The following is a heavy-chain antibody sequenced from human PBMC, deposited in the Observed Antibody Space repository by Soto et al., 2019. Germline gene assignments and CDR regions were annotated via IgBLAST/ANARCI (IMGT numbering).Heavy chain of an antibody. CDR3: AIRRYSYLF. CDR2: INHSGST. CDR1: GGSFSGYY. D-gene: IGHD5-18*01. Sequence: SETLSLTCAVYGGSFSGYYWIWIRQPPGKGLEWIGEINHSGSTNYNPSLKSRVTISVDTSKNQFSLKLSSATAADTAVYYCAIRRYSYLFWGQGTLVTVSS. J-gene: IGHJ4*02. V-gene: IGHV4-34*01.